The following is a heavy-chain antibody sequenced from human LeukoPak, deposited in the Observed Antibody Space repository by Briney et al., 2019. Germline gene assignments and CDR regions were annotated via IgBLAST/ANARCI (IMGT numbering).Heavy chain of an antibody. CDR2: MSYSGST. V-gene: IGHV4-61*01. Sequence: TSEPLSLPCSVWGDPVSRGPDYGPWIRQPPGKGLEWNGYMSYSGSTNYHPYLKSHDTLSEYTSKSQFSLNLSSVTAADTAVYYCARRGSGGRSFDIWGQGTMGTVS. J-gene: IGHJ3*02. CDR3: ARRGSGGRSFDI. D-gene: IGHD2-15*01. CDR1: GDPVSRGPDY.